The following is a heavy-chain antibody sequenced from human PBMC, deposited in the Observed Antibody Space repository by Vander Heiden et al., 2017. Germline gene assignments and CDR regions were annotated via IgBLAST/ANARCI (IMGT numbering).Heavy chain of an antibody. Sequence: EVQLVDSGGGLIQPGGSLRLSCAPSGIPVSNNYMNLVRQAPGQGLDWFSIIYLDGTSNYEDSVKGRFTISRDNSKNPLYLHMNRFRAEDTAMYYCVSFGSAWGYFDYW. D-gene: IGHD2-15*01. V-gene: IGHV3-53*01. CDR3: VSFGSAWGYFDY. J-gene: IGHJ4*01. CDR1: GIPVSNNY. CDR2: IYLDGTS.